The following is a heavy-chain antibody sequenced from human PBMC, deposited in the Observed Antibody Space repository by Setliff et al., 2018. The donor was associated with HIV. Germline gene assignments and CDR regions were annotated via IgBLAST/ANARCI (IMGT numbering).Heavy chain of an antibody. CDR1: GGSISGSTYY. Sequence: SETLYLTCTVSGGSISGSTYYWGWILQPPGKGLEWIGSVYYSGSAYYNPSLGSRVTISVDTSKNQFSLILSSVTAADTAFYYCARSYGGSDSSRHWYYWGQGTLVTVSS. CDR2: VYYSGSA. J-gene: IGHJ4*02. D-gene: IGHD2-21*01. CDR3: ARSYGGSDSSRHWYY. V-gene: IGHV4-39*01.